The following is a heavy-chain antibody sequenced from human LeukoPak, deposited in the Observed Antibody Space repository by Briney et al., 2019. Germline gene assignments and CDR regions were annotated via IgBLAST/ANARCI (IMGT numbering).Heavy chain of an antibody. CDR2: IYSGGNT. CDR3: ARDALGYGGQNYGMDV. Sequence: GGSLTLSCAASGFPVSSNYMRWVRQARGRGLEWVSVIYSGGNTYSADSVKGPFTISTDNSKNTLYLQMNSLRAEDTAVYYCARDALGYGGQNYGMDVWGKGTTVTVSS. D-gene: IGHD5-12*01. J-gene: IGHJ6*04. V-gene: IGHV3-53*01. CDR1: GFPVSSNY.